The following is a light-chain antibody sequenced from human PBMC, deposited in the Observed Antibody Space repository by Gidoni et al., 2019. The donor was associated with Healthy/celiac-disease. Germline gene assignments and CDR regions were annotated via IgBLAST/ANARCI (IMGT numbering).Light chain of an antibody. Sequence: DIVMTQSPDFLAVSLGERATINCKSSQSVLYSSNNKNYLAWYQQKPGQHPKLLIYWASTRESGVPDRFSGSGSGTDFTLTISSLQAEDVAVYYCQQYYSTPFNFGPGTKVDIK. CDR3: QQYYSTPFN. CDR2: WAS. V-gene: IGKV4-1*01. J-gene: IGKJ3*01. CDR1: QSVLYSSNNKNY.